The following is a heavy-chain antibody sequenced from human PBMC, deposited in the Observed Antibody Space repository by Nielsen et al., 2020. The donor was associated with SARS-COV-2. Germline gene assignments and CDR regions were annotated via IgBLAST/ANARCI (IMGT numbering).Heavy chain of an antibody. Sequence: WIRQPPGKGLEWVGRIKSKTDGGTTDYAAPVRGRFTVSRDDSQNTVYLQMNSLKIEDTGVYYCTTDPRHWGQGTLVTVSS. V-gene: IGHV3-15*01. CDR2: IKSKTDGGTT. CDR3: TTDPRH. J-gene: IGHJ4*02.